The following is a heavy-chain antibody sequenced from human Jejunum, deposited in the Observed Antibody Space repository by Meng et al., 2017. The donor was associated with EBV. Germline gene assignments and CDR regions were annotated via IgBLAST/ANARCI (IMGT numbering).Heavy chain of an antibody. D-gene: IGHD1-26*01. Sequence: QNTLNESVRNMSKPPQTPPLTFTFSWFSLSANGVGVAWIRQPPGKALEWLAVIYWDDYRLYSPSLRSRLTITKDTSKNQVVLIMTNMDPVDTATYYCAHKGSGSYPLDYWGQGTLVTVSS. CDR1: WFSLSANGVG. CDR2: IYWDDYR. CDR3: AHKGSGSYPLDY. V-gene: IGHV2-5*02. J-gene: IGHJ4*02.